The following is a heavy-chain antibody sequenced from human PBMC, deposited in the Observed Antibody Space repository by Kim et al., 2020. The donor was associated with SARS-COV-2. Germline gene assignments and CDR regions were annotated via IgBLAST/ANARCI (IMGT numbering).Heavy chain of an antibody. CDR3: ARLNRLAPVTTDYYHAMDV. V-gene: IGHV4-59*08. J-gene: IGHJ6*01. CDR1: GGSISNHY. Sequence: SETLSLSCTVSGGSISNHYWSWIRQPPGKGLEWIGYIHYSGSTDYNPSLKSRVTLSVDTSKDQFSLKVTSVTAADTAVYYCARLNRLAPVTTDYYHAMDV. D-gene: IGHD3-22*01. CDR2: IHYSGST.